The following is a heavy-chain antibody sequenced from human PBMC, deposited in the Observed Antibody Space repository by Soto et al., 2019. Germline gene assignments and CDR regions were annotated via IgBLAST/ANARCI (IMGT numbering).Heavy chain of an antibody. CDR3: ATAKTGYCSGGSCYGRGYYYYYGMDV. V-gene: IGHV1-24*01. CDR1: GYTLTELS. D-gene: IGHD2-15*01. CDR2: FDPEDGET. J-gene: IGHJ6*02. Sequence: QVQLVQSGAEVKKPGASVKVSCKVSGYTLTELSMHWVRQAPGKGLEWMGGFDPEDGETIYAQKFQGRVTMTEDTSTDTAYMELSSLRSEDTAVYYCATAKTGYCSGGSCYGRGYYYYYGMDVWGQGTTVTVSS.